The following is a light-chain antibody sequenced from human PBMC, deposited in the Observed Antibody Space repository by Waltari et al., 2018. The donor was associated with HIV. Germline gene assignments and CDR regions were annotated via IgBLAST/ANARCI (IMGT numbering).Light chain of an antibody. CDR1: SSDVVGYNY. J-gene: IGLJ3*02. Sequence: QSALTQPASVSGSPGQSITISCTGTSSDVVGYNYVSWYQQHPGKAPKLMIYEVSNRPSGVSNRFSGSKSGNTASLTISGLQAEDEADYYCSSYTSSSTRVFGGGTNLTVL. CDR2: EVS. V-gene: IGLV2-14*01. CDR3: SSYTSSSTRV.